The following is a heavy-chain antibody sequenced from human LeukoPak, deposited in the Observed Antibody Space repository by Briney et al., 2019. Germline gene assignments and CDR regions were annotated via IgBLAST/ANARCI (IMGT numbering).Heavy chain of an antibody. Sequence: GGSLRLSCSASGFTFSRFWMSWVRQAPGKGLEYVALIKQGGSEIFHMDSVKGRFTISRDDVTNSLYLQMNSLRVEDTALYYCARDRESESDSEGDYWGQGTLVTVSS. CDR2: IKQGGSEI. V-gene: IGHV3-7*01. D-gene: IGHD4-11*01. CDR3: ARDRESESDSEGDY. J-gene: IGHJ4*02. CDR1: GFTFSRFW.